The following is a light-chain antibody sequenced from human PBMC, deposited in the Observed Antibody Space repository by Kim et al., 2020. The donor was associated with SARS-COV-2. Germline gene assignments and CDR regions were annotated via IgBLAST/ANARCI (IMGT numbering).Light chain of an antibody. J-gene: IGLJ2*01. CDR1: GSNIGSNT. CDR2: SNN. CDR3: AAWDDSLNVV. Sequence: PGQRVTFSCSGSGSNIGSNTVTWYQQLPGTAPKLLIYSNNQRPSGVPDRFSGSKSGTSASLAISGLQSEDEADYYCAAWDDSLNVVFGGGTQLTVL. V-gene: IGLV1-44*01.